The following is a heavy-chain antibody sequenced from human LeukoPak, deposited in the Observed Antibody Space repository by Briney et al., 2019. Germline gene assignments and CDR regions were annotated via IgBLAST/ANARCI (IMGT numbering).Heavy chain of an antibody. J-gene: IGHJ5*02. CDR3: AKGGQDFDFWRFDL. CDR2: ISDTGGRT. V-gene: IGHV3-23*01. CDR1: GFSFSDSA. D-gene: IGHD3-3*01. Sequence: GGSLRLSCAASGFSFSDSAVSWVRHSPGEGRKWVSSISDTGGRTYYADSVKGRFTITRDNSRNTVNLQMNSLRAGDTARYYCAKGGQDFDFWRFDLWGQGILLIVSS.